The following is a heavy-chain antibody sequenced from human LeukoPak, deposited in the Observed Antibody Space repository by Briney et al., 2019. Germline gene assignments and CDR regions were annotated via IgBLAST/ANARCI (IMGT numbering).Heavy chain of an antibody. J-gene: IGHJ4*02. V-gene: IGHV4-59*01. Sequence: SETLSLTCTVSGGSISSYYWSWIRQPPGKGLEWIGYIYYSGSTNYNPSLKSRVTISVDTSKNQFFLKLSSVTAADTAVYYCARGPTTVTTAFDYWGQGTLVTVSS. CDR2: IYYSGST. D-gene: IGHD4-17*01. CDR3: ARGPTTVTTAFDY. CDR1: GGSISSYY.